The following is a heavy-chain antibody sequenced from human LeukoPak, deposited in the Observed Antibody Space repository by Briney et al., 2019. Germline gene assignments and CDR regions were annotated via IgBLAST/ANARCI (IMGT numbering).Heavy chain of an antibody. CDR3: ARSLGVRSNSSDLFDY. D-gene: IGHD6-6*01. J-gene: IGHJ4*02. Sequence: PSETLSLTCTVSGGSISSSSYYWGWIRQPPGKGLEWIGSIYYSGSTYYNPSLKSRVTISVDTSKNQFSLKLSSVTAADTAVYYCARSLGVRSNSSDLFDYWGQGTLVTVSS. CDR2: IYYSGST. V-gene: IGHV4-39*01. CDR1: GGSISSSSYY.